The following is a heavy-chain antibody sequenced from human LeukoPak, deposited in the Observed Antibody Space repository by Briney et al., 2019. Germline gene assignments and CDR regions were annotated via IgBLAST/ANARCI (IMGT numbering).Heavy chain of an antibody. J-gene: IGHJ6*03. V-gene: IGHV4-39*01. CDR3: ARVDYGNYGEDYYYYYMDV. Sequence: SETLSLTCTVSGGSISSSSYYWGWIRQPPGKGLEWIGNIYYSGSTYYNPSLKSRVTISVDTSKNQFSLKLSSVTAADTAVYYCARVDYGNYGEDYYYYYMDVWGKGTTVTVSS. CDR2: IYYSGST. D-gene: IGHD4-11*01. CDR1: GGSISSSSYY.